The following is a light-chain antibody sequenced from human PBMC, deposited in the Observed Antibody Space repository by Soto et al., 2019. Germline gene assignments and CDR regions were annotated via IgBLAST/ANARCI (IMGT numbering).Light chain of an antibody. J-gene: IGLJ3*02. Sequence: QSALTQPASVSGSPGQSITISCTGTSSDVGGYNSVSWYQQHPGKAPKLMIYEVSNRPSGDSNRFSGSKSGNTASLTISGLQAEDEADFYCSSYTSSNTLVFGGGTKLTVL. CDR2: EVS. CDR3: SSYTSSNTLV. CDR1: SSDVGGYNS. V-gene: IGLV2-14*01.